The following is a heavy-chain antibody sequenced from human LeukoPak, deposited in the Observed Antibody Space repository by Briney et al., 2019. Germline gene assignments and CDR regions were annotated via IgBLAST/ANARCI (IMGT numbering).Heavy chain of an antibody. CDR2: ISGSGGTT. D-gene: IGHD2-21*02. CDR1: GFTFSNYG. V-gene: IGHV3-23*01. Sequence: GVSLRLSCAASGFTFSNYGMSWVRQAPGKGLEWVSVISGSGGTTYYADSVKGRFTISRDNSKNTLYLQMNSLRAEDTSLYYCAKGRLDYGDYYVDDWGQGTLVTVSS. CDR3: AKGRLDYGDYYVDD. J-gene: IGHJ4*02.